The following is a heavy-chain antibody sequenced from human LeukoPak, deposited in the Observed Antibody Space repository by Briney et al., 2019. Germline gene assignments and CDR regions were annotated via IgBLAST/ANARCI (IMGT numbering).Heavy chain of an antibody. J-gene: IGHJ4*02. CDR1: GFNFSSYS. D-gene: IGHD4-23*01. V-gene: IGHV3-48*04. Sequence: GGSLRLSCAASGFNFSSYSMNWVRQAPGKGLEWVSYISSSSSTIYYADSVKGRFTISRDNAKNCLYLQMKSLRAEDTAVYYCARDYDLTTVVTPDFDYWGQGTLVTVSS. CDR2: ISSSSSTI. CDR3: ARDYDLTTVVTPDFDY.